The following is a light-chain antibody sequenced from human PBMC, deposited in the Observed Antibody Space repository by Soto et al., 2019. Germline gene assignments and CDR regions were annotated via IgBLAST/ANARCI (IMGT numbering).Light chain of an antibody. CDR2: GAS. CDR1: QSVYNNY. J-gene: IGKJ1*01. V-gene: IGKV3-20*01. Sequence: EVVLTQSPGTLSLSPGESATLSCRASQSVYNNYLAWYQQKPGQAPRLLIYGASTRATDIPDRFIASGSGKDFTLTIRRLEPEDFAVYYCQQVTFSLWTFGQGTRVEIK. CDR3: QQVTFSLWT.